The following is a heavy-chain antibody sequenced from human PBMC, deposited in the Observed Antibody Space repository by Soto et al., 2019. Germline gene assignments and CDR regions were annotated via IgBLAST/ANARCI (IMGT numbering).Heavy chain of an antibody. D-gene: IGHD2-2*01. CDR2: IIPIFGTE. J-gene: IGHJ6*02. CDR3: STSVYCSTTTCYYYYRVAL. V-gene: IGHV1-69*01. CDR1: GGTFSSHS. Sequence: QVQLVQSGAEVKKPGSSVKVSCKVSGGTFSSHSINWVRQAPGQGPEWMGGIIPIFGTENYEQKFQGRVTITENESTSTANMELSSLTSEDTSLYYCSTSVYCSTTTCYYYYRVALGGQGTAVIVTS.